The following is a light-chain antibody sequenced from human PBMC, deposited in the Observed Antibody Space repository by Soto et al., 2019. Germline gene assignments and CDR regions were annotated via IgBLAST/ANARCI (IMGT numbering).Light chain of an antibody. J-gene: IGLJ1*01. Sequence: QSVLTQPASVSGSPGQSITISCTGTSSDVGAYNYVSWYQQHPGKAPKLMIYDVHNRPSGVSNRFSGSKSGNTASLTISGLQAGYEADYYCSSYTSSTTDVFGAGTKVTVL. CDR3: SSYTSSTTDV. V-gene: IGLV2-14*03. CDR2: DVH. CDR1: SSDVGAYNY.